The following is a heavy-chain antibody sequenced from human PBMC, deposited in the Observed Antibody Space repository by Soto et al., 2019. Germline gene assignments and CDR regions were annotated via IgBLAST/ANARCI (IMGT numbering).Heavy chain of an antibody. CDR1: GFTFNNYA. Sequence: PGGSLRLSCAASGFTFNNYAMSWVRQAPGKGLEWVSGISSTGGGTYYADPVKGRFTISRDNSKNTLYLQMNNLRAGDTALYYCAKGHDIVVVPTVDYLGQGTLVTVSS. D-gene: IGHD2-15*01. J-gene: IGHJ4*02. CDR3: AKGHDIVVVPTVDY. V-gene: IGHV3-23*01. CDR2: ISSTGGGT.